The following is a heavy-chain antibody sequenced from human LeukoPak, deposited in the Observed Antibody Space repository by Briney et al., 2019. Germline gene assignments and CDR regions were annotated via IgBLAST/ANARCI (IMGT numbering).Heavy chain of an antibody. CDR1: GFTFSRYW. CDR2: IKQDGSEK. D-gene: IGHD6-19*01. J-gene: IGHJ4*02. CDR3: ASAGSGWFYLDY. V-gene: IGHV3-7*01. Sequence: PGGSLRLSCAASGFTFSRYWMSWVRQAPGKGLEWVANIKQDGSEKYYVDSVKGRFTIFRDNAKNSLYLQMNSLRAEDTAVYYCASAGSGWFYLDYWGQGTLVTVSS.